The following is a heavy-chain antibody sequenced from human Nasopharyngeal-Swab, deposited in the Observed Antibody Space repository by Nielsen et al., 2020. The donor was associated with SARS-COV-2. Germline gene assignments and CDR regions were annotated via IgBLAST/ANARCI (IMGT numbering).Heavy chain of an antibody. CDR1: GFTFSIYT. CDR2: ISSSGDYI. CDR3: TRDTPAMFAF. Sequence: GESLKISWAASGFTFSIYTLNWVRQAPGKGLEWVSAISSSGDYIYHAASVKGRFTISRDNSKNSLYLQMNSLRAEDTAIYYCTRDTPAMFAFWGQGALVTVSS. J-gene: IGHJ4*02. V-gene: IGHV3-21*01.